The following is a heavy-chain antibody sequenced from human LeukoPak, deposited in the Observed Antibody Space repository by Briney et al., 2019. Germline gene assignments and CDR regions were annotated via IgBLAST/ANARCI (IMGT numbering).Heavy chain of an antibody. J-gene: IGHJ6*03. CDR1: GGSFRGCY. D-gene: IGHD2-21*02. CDR2: INHSGSS. Sequence: PSETLSLTCAVYGGSFRGCYWTWIRQSPGKGLEWIGEINHSGSSSYNPSLKSRIMISVDMSKNQFSLKVRSVTAADTAVYYCARSHCGGDCYSSRWQILYGYYYYYMDVWGTGTTVTVSS. V-gene: IGHV4-34*01. CDR3: ARSHCGGDCYSSRWQILYGYYYYYMDV.